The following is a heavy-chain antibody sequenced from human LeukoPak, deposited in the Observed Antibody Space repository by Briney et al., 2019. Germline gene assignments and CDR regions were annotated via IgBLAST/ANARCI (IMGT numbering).Heavy chain of an antibody. D-gene: IGHD3-22*01. CDR1: GGSISSGDYY. Sequence: SQTLSLTCTVSGGSISSGDYYWSWIRQPPGRGLEWIGYIYYSGSTYYNPSLKSRVTISVDTSKNQFSLKLSSVTAADTAVYYCARETEDDSSGYYYYYGMDVWGQGTTVTVSS. V-gene: IGHV4-30-4*01. J-gene: IGHJ6*02. CDR2: IYYSGST. CDR3: ARETEDDSSGYYYYYGMDV.